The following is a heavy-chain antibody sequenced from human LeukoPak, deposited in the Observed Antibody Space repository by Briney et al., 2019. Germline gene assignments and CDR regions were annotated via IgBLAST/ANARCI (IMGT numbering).Heavy chain of an antibody. V-gene: IGHV3-30*18. D-gene: IGHD4-17*01. CDR1: GFTFSSYG. Sequence: GRSLRLSCAASGFTFSSYGMHWVRQAPGKGLDWVAVISYDGSNKYYVDSVKGRFTISRDNSKNTLYLQMNSLRAEDTAVYYCAKDFGFGPDYGYYFDYWGQGTLVTVSS. J-gene: IGHJ4*02. CDR3: AKDFGFGPDYGYYFDY. CDR2: ISYDGSNK.